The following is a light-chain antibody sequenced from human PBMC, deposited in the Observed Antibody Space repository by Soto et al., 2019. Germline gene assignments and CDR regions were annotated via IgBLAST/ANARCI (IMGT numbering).Light chain of an antibody. V-gene: IGKV1-5*03. CDR2: KAS. J-gene: IGKJ5*01. Sequence: DIQMTQSPSTLSGSVGDRVTITCRASQTISSWLAWYQQKPGKAPKLLIYKASTLKSGVPSRFSGSGSGTEFTLTISSLQPEDFAVYYCQQYHNWPPITFGRGTRLEIK. CDR1: QTISSW. CDR3: QQYHNWPPIT.